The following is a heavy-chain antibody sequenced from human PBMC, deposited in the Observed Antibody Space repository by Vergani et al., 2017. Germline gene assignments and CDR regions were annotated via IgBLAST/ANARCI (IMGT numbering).Heavy chain of an antibody. D-gene: IGHD6-13*01. Sequence: EVQLVESGGGLVQPGGSLRLSCAASGFTVSSNYMSWVRQAPGKGLEWVSVIYSGGSTYYADSVKGRFTIARDNAKNTLYLQMNSLRAEDTAVYYCAGSSSWYEGPFDYWGQGTLVTVSS. CDR3: AGSSSWYEGPFDY. CDR2: IYSGGST. CDR1: GFTVSSNY. J-gene: IGHJ4*02. V-gene: IGHV3-66*02.